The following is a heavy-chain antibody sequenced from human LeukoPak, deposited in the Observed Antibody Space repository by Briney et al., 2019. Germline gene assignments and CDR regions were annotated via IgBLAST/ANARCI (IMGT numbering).Heavy chain of an antibody. CDR3: ARSFGCSGGSCYSNWFDP. CDR1: GGTFSSYA. Sequence: SVKVSCKASGGTFSSYAISWVRQAPGQGLEWMGGIIPIFGTANYAQKFQGRVTITADKSTSAAYMELSSLRSEDTAVYYCARSFGCSGGSCYSNWFDPWGQGTLVTVSS. CDR2: IIPIFGTA. V-gene: IGHV1-69*06. J-gene: IGHJ5*02. D-gene: IGHD2-15*01.